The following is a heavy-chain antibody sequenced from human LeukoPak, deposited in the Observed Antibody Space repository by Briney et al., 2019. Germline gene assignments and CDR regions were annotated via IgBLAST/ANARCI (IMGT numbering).Heavy chain of an antibody. V-gene: IGHV1-69*04. Sequence: SVKVSCKASGGTSSSYAISWVRQAPGQALEWMGRIIPIFGIANYAQKFQGRVTITADKSTSTAYMELSSLRSEDTAVYYCARSSKVESFDYWGQGTLVTVSS. D-gene: IGHD3-3*01. CDR2: IIPIFGIA. CDR1: GGTSSSYA. J-gene: IGHJ4*02. CDR3: ARSSKVESFDY.